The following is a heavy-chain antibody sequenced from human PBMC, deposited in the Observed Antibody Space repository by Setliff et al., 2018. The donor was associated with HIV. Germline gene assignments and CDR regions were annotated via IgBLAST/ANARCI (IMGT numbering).Heavy chain of an antibody. CDR2: IGGSGDI. J-gene: IGHJ3*01. CDR3: AADVRWPKDCFAF. V-gene: IGHV3-23*01. CDR1: GFTLTTYG. Sequence: PGGSLRLSCAASGFTLTTYGMSWVRQAPGKGLEWVSAIGGSGDIYYADSVKGRFTISRDLSKNTLHLQMKSLRADDTAIYYCAADVRWPKDCFAFWGQGTMVTVSS. D-gene: IGHD3-10*02.